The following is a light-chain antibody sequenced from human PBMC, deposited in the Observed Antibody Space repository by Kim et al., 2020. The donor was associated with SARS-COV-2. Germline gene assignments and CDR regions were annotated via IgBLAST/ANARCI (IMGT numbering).Light chain of an antibody. V-gene: IGLV1-44*01. CDR2: TNY. J-gene: IGLJ1*01. CDR3: AAWDNSLHDYV. Sequence: ELTQPPSASGTPGQRVTISCSGSNSNIGSNAVNWYQHLPGTAPKLLIYTNYQRPSGVPDRFSGSKSGTSASLAISGLQSEDEADYYCAAWDNSLHDYVFGAGTKVTVL. CDR1: NSNIGSNA.